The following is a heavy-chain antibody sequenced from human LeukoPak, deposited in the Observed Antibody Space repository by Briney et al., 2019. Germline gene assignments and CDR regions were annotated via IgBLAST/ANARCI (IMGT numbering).Heavy chain of an antibody. J-gene: IGHJ4*02. CDR3: AKDTGGAATVVIDY. D-gene: IGHD4-23*01. CDR2: ISWNSGSI. V-gene: IGHV3-9*01. Sequence: GGSLRLSCAASGFTFDDYAMHWVRQAPGKGLEWVSGISWNSGSIGYVDSVKGRFTISRDNAKNSLYLQMNSLRAEDTALYYCAKDTGGAATVVIDYWGQGTLVTVSS. CDR1: GFTFDDYA.